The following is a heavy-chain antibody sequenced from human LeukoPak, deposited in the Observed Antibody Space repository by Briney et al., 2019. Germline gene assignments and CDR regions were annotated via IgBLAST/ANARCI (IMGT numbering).Heavy chain of an antibody. CDR2: INPSGGST. J-gene: IGHJ6*03. V-gene: IGHV1-46*01. Sequence: ASVKVSCKASGYTFTSYDIHWVRQAPGQGLEWVGIINPSGGSTSYAQKFQGRVTMTRDTSTSTVYMELSSLRSEDTAVYYCARGAGYSSGCPLCYYYYYYMDVWGKGTTVTVSS. D-gene: IGHD6-19*01. CDR1: GYTFTSYD. CDR3: ARGAGYSSGCPLCYYYYYYMDV.